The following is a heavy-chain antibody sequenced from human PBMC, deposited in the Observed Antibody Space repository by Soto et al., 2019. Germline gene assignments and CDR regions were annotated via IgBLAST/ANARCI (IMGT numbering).Heavy chain of an antibody. CDR1: GFTFSTYS. D-gene: IGHD3-10*01. V-gene: IGHV3-23*01. CDR3: AKTGGNVVLWFGEEDY. J-gene: IGHJ4*02. CDR2: ISADGGST. Sequence: GGSLRLSCAASGFTFSTYSLTWVRQAPGKGLEWVSAISADGGSTYYVDSVKGRFTIPRDNFKNTLSLQMNSLRAEDTAVYYCAKTGGNVVLWFGEEDYWGQVILVTVSS.